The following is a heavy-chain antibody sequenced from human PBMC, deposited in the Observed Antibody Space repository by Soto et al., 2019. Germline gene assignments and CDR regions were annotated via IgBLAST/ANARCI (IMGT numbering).Heavy chain of an antibody. CDR2: IGTAGDT. CDR1: GFTFSSYD. V-gene: IGHV3-13*04. Sequence: EVQLVESGGGLVQPGGSLRLSCAASGFTFSSYDMHWVRQATGKGLEWVSAIGTAGDTYYPGSVKGRFTISRENAKNSLYLQMNSLRAGDTAVYYCARDSRISGNGGMDVWGQGTTVTVSS. D-gene: IGHD2-15*01. J-gene: IGHJ6*02. CDR3: ARDSRISGNGGMDV.